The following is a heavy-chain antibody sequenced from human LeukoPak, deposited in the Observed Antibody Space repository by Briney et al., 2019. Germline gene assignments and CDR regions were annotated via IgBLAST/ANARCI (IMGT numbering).Heavy chain of an antibody. CDR1: GFTFSSYW. V-gene: IGHV3-7*01. CDR2: IKQDGGER. Sequence: GGSLRLSSAASGFTFSSYWMSWVRQAPGKGLEWVANIKQDGGERYYVGSVKGRFTISRDNAENSLYLQMNSLRVEDTAVYYCAIEEGTSPFDYWGQGTLVTVSS. J-gene: IGHJ4*02. CDR3: AIEEGTSPFDY. D-gene: IGHD3-10*01.